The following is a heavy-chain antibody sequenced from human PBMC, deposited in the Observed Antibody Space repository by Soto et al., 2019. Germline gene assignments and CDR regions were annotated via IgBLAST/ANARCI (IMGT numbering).Heavy chain of an antibody. D-gene: IGHD2-2*02. J-gene: IGHJ3*02. CDR2: ISRSGNTM. CDR3: VREGRSSTSCNTGCAFDI. CDR1: GFTSWDYD. V-gene: IGHV3-11*01. Sequence: LRLSCAASGFTSWDYDMGWIRQAPGKGLEWVSYISRSGNTMYYGDYVKGRFTISRDNAENSVFLQMISLRAEDTAVYYCVREGRSSTSCNTGCAFDIWGQGTMVTVSS.